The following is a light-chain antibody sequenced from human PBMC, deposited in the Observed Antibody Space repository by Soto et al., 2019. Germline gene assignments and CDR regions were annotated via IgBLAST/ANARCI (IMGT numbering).Light chain of an antibody. Sequence: QSVLTQPASVSGSPGQSITISCTGTSGDIGVFSHVSWYQHLPGKAPKLIIFEGNKRPSGVSNRFSASKSGNTASLAISGLQAEDEADYHCCSYAGRSTVICGGGTKVTVL. CDR1: SGDIGVFSH. CDR3: CSYAGRSTVI. V-gene: IGLV2-23*01. CDR2: EGN. J-gene: IGLJ2*01.